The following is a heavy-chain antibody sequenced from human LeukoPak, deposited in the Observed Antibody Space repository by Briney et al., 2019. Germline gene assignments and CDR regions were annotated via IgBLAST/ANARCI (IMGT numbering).Heavy chain of an antibody. D-gene: IGHD3-3*01. CDR1: GGSISSSSYY. CDR2: INHSGST. J-gene: IGHJ5*02. CDR3: ARGRRYYDFWSGYYGHNWFDP. V-gene: IGHV4-39*07. Sequence: PSETLSLTCTVSGGSISSSSYYWSWIRQPPGKGLEWIGEINHSGSTNYNPSLKSRVTISVDTSKNQFSLKLSSVTAADTAVYYCARGRRYYDFWSGYYGHNWFDPWGQGTLVTVSS.